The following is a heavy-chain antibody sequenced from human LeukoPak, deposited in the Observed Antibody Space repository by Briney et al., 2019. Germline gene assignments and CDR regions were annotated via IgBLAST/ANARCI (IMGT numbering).Heavy chain of an antibody. CDR1: GFTFSSYA. D-gene: IGHD3-22*01. V-gene: IGHV3-23*01. CDR2: ISGSGGST. J-gene: IGHJ4*02. Sequence: GGSLRLSCAASGFTFSSYAMSWVRQAPGKGLEWVSAISGSGGSTYYADSVKGRFTISRDNSKNTLYLQMSSLRAEDTAVYYCAKDEYYYDSSGDFDYWGQGTLVTVSS. CDR3: AKDEYYYDSSGDFDY.